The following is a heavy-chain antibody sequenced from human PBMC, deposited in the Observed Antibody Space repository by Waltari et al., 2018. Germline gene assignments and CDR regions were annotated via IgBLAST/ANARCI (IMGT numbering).Heavy chain of an antibody. J-gene: IGHJ6*02. CDR1: GFTLSSHS. D-gene: IGHD2-21*02. CDR2: ISSSSSDI. V-gene: IGHV3-21*06. Sequence: GLVEPGGSMRLSCAASGFTLSSHSMNWVRQAPGKGLEWVSSISSSSSDIFYADSVKGRFTISRDNAKDSLYLQMYSLRAEDTAVYYCARDPAGKCTGDCYGLDVWGQGTTVIVSS. CDR3: ARDPAGKCTGDCYGLDV.